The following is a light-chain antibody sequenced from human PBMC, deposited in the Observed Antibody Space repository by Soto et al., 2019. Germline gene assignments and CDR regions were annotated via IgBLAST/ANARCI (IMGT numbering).Light chain of an antibody. CDR2: DAS. CDR1: QSVSSNY. CDR3: QQYGSSPCT. J-gene: IGKJ2*02. V-gene: IGKV3-20*01. Sequence: EIVLTQSPGILSLSPGERATLSCRASQSVSSNYLAWYQQKPGQAPRLLIYDASSRATGIPDRFSGSGSGTDFTLTISRLEPEDFAVYYCQQYGSSPCTFGQGTKLEI.